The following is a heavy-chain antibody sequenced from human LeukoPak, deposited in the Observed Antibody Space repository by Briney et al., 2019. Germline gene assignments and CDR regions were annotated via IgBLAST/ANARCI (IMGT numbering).Heavy chain of an antibody. J-gene: IGHJ4*02. CDR1: GYTFTVYY. D-gene: IGHD1-26*01. Sequence: ASVTVSCTASGYTFTVYYMHWVRQAPGQGLEWMGRINPNSGGTYYAQKFQGRVTMTRDTSISTAYMELSRLRSDDTAVYYCARDPGSYSDYWGQGTLVTVSS. CDR2: INPNSGGT. CDR3: ARDPGSYSDY. V-gene: IGHV1-2*06.